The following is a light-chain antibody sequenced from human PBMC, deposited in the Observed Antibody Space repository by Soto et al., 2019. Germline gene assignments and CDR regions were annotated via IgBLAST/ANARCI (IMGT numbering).Light chain of an antibody. J-gene: IGLJ2*01. CDR3: SLYTSRSTLV. CDR2: DVS. V-gene: IGLV2-14*01. CDR1: SSDVGGYNY. Sequence: QSALTQPASVSGSPGQSITISCTGTSSDVGGYNYVSWYQQHLGKAPKLMIYDVSDRPSGVSSRFSGSKSGNTASLTISGLQAEDEADYYCSLYTSRSTLVFGGGTKVTVL.